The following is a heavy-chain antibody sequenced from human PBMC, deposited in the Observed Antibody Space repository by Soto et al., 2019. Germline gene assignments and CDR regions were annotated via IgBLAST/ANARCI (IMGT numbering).Heavy chain of an antibody. CDR2: IYYSGST. Sequence: PSETMSVTCTVSGGSISSYYWSWIRQPPGKGLEWIGYIYYSGSTNYNPSLKSRVTISVDTSKNQFSLKLSSVTAADTAVYYCARGYIGDSSGWYAFDYWGQGTLVTVSS. D-gene: IGHD6-19*01. J-gene: IGHJ4*02. CDR1: GGSISSYY. V-gene: IGHV4-59*01. CDR3: ARGYIGDSSGWYAFDY.